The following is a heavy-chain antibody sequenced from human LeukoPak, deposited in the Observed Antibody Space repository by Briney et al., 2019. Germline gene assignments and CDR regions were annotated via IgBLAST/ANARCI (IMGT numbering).Heavy chain of an antibody. J-gene: IGHJ4*02. D-gene: IGHD3-22*01. CDR3: ARTPYYYDSSGYYLGDY. V-gene: IGHV1-18*01. Sequence: GASVKVSCKASGYTFTSYGISWVRQAPGQGLEWMGWISAYNGNTNYAQKLQGRVTMTTDTSTSTAYMELRSLGSDDTAVYYCARTPYYYDSSGYYLGDYWGQGTLVTVSS. CDR2: ISAYNGNT. CDR1: GYTFTSYG.